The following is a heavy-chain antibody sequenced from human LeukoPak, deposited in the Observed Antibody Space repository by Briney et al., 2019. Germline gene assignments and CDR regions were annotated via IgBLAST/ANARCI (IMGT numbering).Heavy chain of an antibody. V-gene: IGHV3-7*03. CDR2: IKEDGSEE. CDR3: AGGAGWLSDY. CDR1: GFTFSPYW. D-gene: IGHD2-15*01. J-gene: IGHJ4*02. Sequence: PGGSLRLSCAASGFTFSPYWMNWFRQAPGKGLEWVALIKEDGSEELYDGSAEGRFTISRDSGKNSLYLQMNSLRAEDTAVYYCAGGAGWLSDYWGQGTLVTVSS.